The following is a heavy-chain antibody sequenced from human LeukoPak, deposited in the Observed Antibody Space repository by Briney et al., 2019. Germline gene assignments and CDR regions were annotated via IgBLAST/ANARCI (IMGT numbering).Heavy chain of an antibody. D-gene: IGHD3-3*01. CDR2: INPNSSGT. Sequence: ASVKVSCKASGYTFTGYYMHWVRQAPGQGLEWMGRINPNSSGTNYAQKFQGRVTMTRDTSISTAYMELSRLRSDDTAVYYCAREDYDFWSGYYGSYAFDIWGQGTMVTVSS. CDR3: AREDYDFWSGYYGSYAFDI. V-gene: IGHV1-2*06. J-gene: IGHJ3*02. CDR1: GYTFTGYY.